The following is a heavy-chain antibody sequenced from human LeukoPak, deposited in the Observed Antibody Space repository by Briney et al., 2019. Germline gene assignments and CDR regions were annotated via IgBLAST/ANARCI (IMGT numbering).Heavy chain of an antibody. CDR1: GGSVSSGSYY. CDR3: ARSNTAMAPRAFDI. Sequence: PSETLSLTCTVSGGSVSSGSYYWSWIRQPPGKGLEWIGYIYYSGSTNYNPSLKSRVTISVDTSKNQFSLKLSSVAAADTAVYYCARSNTAMAPRAFDIWGQGTMVTVSS. J-gene: IGHJ3*02. V-gene: IGHV4-61*01. D-gene: IGHD5-18*01. CDR2: IYYSGST.